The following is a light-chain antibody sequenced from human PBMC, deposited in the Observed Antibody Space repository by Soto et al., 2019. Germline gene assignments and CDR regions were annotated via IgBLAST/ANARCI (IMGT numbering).Light chain of an antibody. CDR3: QQYGSLPPT. J-gene: IGKJ1*01. CDR1: QSVSSSY. V-gene: IGKV3-20*01. Sequence: EIVLTQSPGTLSLSPGERATLSCRASQSVSSSYLAWYQQKPGQAPRLLIYGASSRATGIPDRFSGSGSGTDFTLTIIRLEPEDFAVYYCQQYGSLPPTFGQGTKVEIK. CDR2: GAS.